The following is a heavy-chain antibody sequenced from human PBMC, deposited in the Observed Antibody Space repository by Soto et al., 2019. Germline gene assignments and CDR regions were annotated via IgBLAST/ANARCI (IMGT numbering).Heavy chain of an antibody. Sequence: ASVKVSCKASGYTFTSYGIHWVRQAPGQRLEWMGWINAANGDTKYSPKFQGRVTITRDTSASTAYMELSSLRSEGTAVYYCVRRHVSATGIDWFDPWGQGTLVTVSS. CDR3: VRRHVSATGIDWFDP. CDR2: INAANGDT. CDR1: GYTFTSYG. V-gene: IGHV1-3*01. J-gene: IGHJ5*02. D-gene: IGHD6-13*01.